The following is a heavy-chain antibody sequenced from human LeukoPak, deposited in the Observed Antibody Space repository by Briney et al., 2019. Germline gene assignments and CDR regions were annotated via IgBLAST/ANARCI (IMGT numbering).Heavy chain of an antibody. CDR2: INHSGST. Sequence: SETLSLTCAVYGGSFSGDYWSWIRQPPGKGLEWIGQINHSGSTNYNPSLKSRVTISVDTSKNQFSLKLSSVTAADTAVYYCARGQWLLRVFDYWGQGTLVTVSS. J-gene: IGHJ4*02. D-gene: IGHD5-12*01. CDR3: ARGQWLLRVFDY. V-gene: IGHV4-34*01. CDR1: GGSFSGDY.